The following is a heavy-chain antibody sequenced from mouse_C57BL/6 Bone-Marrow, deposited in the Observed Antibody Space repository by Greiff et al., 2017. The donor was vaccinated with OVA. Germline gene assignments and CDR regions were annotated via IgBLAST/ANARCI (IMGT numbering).Heavy chain of an antibody. CDR1: GFTFSDYY. V-gene: IGHV5-16*01. J-gene: IGHJ2*01. CDR2: INYDGSST. CDR3: ARYDYDYFDY. D-gene: IGHD2-4*01. Sequence: EVKLMESEGGLVQPGSSMKLSCTASGFTFSDYYMAWVRQVPEKGLEWVANINYDGSSTYYLDSLKSRFIISRDNAKNILYLQMSSLKSEDTATYYCARYDYDYFDYWGKGTTLTVSS.